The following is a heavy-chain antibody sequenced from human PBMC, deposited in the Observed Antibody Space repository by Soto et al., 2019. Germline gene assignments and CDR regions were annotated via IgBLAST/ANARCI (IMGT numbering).Heavy chain of an antibody. CDR1: GFTFSSYA. CDR3: AKDGYCSSTSCRTAHAFDI. CDR2: ISGSGGST. Sequence: EVQLLESGGGLVQPGGSLRLSCAASGFTFSSYAMSWVRQAPGKGLEWVSAISGSGGSTYYADSVKGRFTISRDNSKNTLYLQMNSLRAEDTAVYYCAKDGYCSSTSCRTAHAFDIWGQGTMVTVSS. V-gene: IGHV3-23*01. D-gene: IGHD2-2*03. J-gene: IGHJ3*02.